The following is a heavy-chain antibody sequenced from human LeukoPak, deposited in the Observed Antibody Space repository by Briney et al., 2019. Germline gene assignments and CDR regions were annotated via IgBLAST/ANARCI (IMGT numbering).Heavy chain of an antibody. CDR2: INHSGST. V-gene: IGHV4-34*01. CDR3: ASEYARGFYGMDV. D-gene: IGHD2-2*01. Sequence: SETLSLTCTVSGDSISGYYWSWIRQPPGKGLEWIGEINHSGSTNYNPSLKSRVTISVDTSKNQFSLKLSSVTAADTAVYYCASEYARGFYGMDVWGQGTTVTVSS. CDR1: GDSISGYY. J-gene: IGHJ6*02.